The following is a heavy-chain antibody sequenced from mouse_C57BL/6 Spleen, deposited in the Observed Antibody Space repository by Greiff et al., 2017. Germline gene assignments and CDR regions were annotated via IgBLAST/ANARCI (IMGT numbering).Heavy chain of an antibody. CDR2: IDPSDSET. Sequence: QVQLKQPGAELVRPGSSVKLSCKASGYTFTSYWMHWVKQRPIQGLEWIGNIDPSDSETHYNQKFKDKATLTVDKSSSTAYMQLSSLTSEDSAVYYCARGGTAQPLAYWGQGTLVTVSA. J-gene: IGHJ3*01. D-gene: IGHD3-2*02. CDR1: GYTFTSYW. CDR3: ARGGTAQPLAY. V-gene: IGHV1-52*01.